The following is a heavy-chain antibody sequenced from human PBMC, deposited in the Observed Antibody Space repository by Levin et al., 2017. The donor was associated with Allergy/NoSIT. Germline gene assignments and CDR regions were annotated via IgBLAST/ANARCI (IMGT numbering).Heavy chain of an antibody. J-gene: IGHJ4*02. CDR3: AKGRVYGDYNFDY. V-gene: IGHV3-23*01. D-gene: IGHD4-17*01. CDR1: GFTFSSYA. CDR2: ISGSGGST. Sequence: HSGGSLRLSCAASGFTFSSYAMSWVRQAPGKGLEWVSGISGSGGSTYYADSVKGRFTISRDNSKNTLYLQMNSLRAEDTAVYYCAKGRVYGDYNFDYWGQGTLVTVSS.